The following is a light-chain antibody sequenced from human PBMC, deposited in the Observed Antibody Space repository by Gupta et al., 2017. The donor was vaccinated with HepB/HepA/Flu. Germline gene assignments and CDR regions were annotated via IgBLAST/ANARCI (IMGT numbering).Light chain of an antibody. Sequence: DIVLPQSPCTLSLSPGERDTLSCRASQSVSSSYLAWYQQKPDQAPRLLIYGASSGSGTDFTLTISRLEAEDVAVYYCQQYGSSSWTFGQGTKVEIK. J-gene: IGKJ1*01. V-gene: IGKV3-20*01. CDR2: GAS. CDR1: QSVSSSY. CDR3: QQYGSSSWT.